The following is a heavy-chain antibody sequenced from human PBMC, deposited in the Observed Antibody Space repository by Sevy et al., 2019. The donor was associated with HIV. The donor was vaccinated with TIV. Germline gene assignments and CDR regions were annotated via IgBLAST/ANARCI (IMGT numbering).Heavy chain of an antibody. CDR1: GGSISSYY. V-gene: IGHV4-4*07. D-gene: IGHD2-2*01. CDR3: SVETAKTQISLTLRSGSAADTAADYYAREGIVYCCSTSCYGFVCSYYYYYMDV. Sequence: SETLSLTCTVSGGSISSYYWSWIRQPAGKGLGWIGPNLYRGGTNYNPPPQRRGTLSVNTSQNQVPLKLSPVTPPVTSRVTVSVETAKTQISLTLRSGSAADTAADYYAREGIVYCCSTSCYGFVCSYYYYYMDVWGKGTTVTVSS. CDR2: NLYRGGT. J-gene: IGHJ6*03.